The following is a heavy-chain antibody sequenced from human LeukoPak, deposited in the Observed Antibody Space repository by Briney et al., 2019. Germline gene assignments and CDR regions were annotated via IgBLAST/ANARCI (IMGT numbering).Heavy chain of an antibody. Sequence: SETLSLTCTVSGGSISSGGYYWSWIRQHPGKGLGWIGYIYYSGSTYYNPSLKSRVTISVDTSKNQFSLKLSSVTAADTAVYYCARVYYGPRGSNPFDYWGQGTLVTVSS. CDR2: IYYSGST. J-gene: IGHJ4*02. V-gene: IGHV4-31*03. D-gene: IGHD4-17*01. CDR1: GGSISSGGYY. CDR3: ARVYYGPRGSNPFDY.